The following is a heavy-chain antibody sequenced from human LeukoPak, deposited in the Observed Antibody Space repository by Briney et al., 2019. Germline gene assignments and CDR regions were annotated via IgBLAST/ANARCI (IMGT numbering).Heavy chain of an antibody. D-gene: IGHD6-13*01. CDR2: INTNTGNP. CDR3: ARGHGRSSSWYKYAFDI. Sequence: GASVKVSCKASGYTFTNHTMNWVRQAPGQGLEWMGWINTNTGNPTYAQGFTGRFVFSLDTSVSTAYLQISSLKAEDTAVYYCARGHGRSSSWYKYAFDIWGQGTMVTVSS. V-gene: IGHV7-4-1*02. J-gene: IGHJ3*02. CDR1: GYTFTNHT.